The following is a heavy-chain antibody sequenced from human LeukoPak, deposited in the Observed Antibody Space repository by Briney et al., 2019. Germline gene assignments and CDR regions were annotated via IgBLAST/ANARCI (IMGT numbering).Heavy chain of an antibody. V-gene: IGHV1-69*04. CDR2: IIPILGTA. CDR1: GGTFSSYA. Sequence: SVKVSCKASGGTFSSYAISWVRQAPGQGLEWMGRIIPILGTANYAQKFQGRVTITADKSTSTAYMELSSLRSEDTAVYYCARDYYGSGSYPSPPSSHLWGRGTLVTVSS. CDR3: ARDYYGSGSYPSPPSSHL. J-gene: IGHJ2*01. D-gene: IGHD3-10*01.